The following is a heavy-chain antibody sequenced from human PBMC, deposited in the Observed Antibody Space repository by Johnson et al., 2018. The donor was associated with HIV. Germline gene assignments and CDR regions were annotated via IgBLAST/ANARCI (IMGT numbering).Heavy chain of an antibody. CDR2: ISGSGGST. D-gene: IGHD6-19*01. Sequence: VQLVESGGGLVKPGGSLRLSCAASGFTFSDAWMNWVRQAPGKGLEWVSAISGSGGSTYYADSVKGRFTISRDNSKNTLYLQMNSLRAEETAVYYCAKSVGSWGAVAGTDAFDIWGQGTMVTVSS. CDR1: GFTFSDAW. J-gene: IGHJ3*02. V-gene: IGHV3-23*04. CDR3: AKSVGSWGAVAGTDAFDI.